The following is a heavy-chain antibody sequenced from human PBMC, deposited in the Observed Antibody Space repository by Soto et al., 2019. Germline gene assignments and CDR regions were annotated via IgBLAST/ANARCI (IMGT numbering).Heavy chain of an antibody. CDR1: GFTFSSYA. D-gene: IGHD6-19*01. V-gene: IGHV3-30-3*01. J-gene: IGHJ4*02. CDR2: ISYDGSNK. CDR3: ARDGYSSGWKEY. Sequence: QVQLVESGGGVVQPGRSLRLSCAASGFTFSSYAMHWVRQAPGKGLEWVAVISYDGSNKYYADSVKGRFTISRDNSKNTLYLQMNSLGAEDTAVYYCARDGYSSGWKEYWGQGTLVTVSS.